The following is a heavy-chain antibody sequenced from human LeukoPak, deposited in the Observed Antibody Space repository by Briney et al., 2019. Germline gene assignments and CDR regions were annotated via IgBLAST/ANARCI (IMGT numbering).Heavy chain of an antibody. CDR3: ARGPSGYSYGYPYYYYYMDV. Sequence: PSETLSLTCTVSGGSISSSSYYWGWLRQPPGKGLEWIGSIYYSGSTYYNPSLKSRVTISVDTSKNQYSLKLSSVTAADTAVYYCARGPSGYSYGYPYYYYYMDVWGKGTTVTISS. CDR1: GGSISSSSYY. V-gene: IGHV4-39*07. D-gene: IGHD5-18*01. CDR2: IYYSGST. J-gene: IGHJ6*03.